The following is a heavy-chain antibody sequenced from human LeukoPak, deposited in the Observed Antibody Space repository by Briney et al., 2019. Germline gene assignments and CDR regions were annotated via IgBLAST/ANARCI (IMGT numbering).Heavy chain of an antibody. CDR2: MNPNSGNT. V-gene: IGHV1-8*02. CDR3: ARWCPCSSGRYVWFDR. CDR1: GYTFTSYD. J-gene: IGHJ5*02. D-gene: IGHD6-19*01. Sequence: ASVKVSCKASGYTFTSYDINWVRQAPGQGLEWMGWMNPNSGNTGYAQKFQGRVTMTRNTSISTAYMELSSLRSEDTAVYYCARWCPCSSGRYVWFDRWGQGTLVTVSS.